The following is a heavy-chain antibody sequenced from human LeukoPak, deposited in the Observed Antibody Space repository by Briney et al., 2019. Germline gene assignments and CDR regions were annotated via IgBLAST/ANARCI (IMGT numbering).Heavy chain of an antibody. CDR2: IYYSGST. J-gene: IGHJ4*02. CDR1: GGSITSSSYY. CDR3: ARGPDYYGSGNYMDY. V-gene: IGHV4-39*07. Sequence: PSETLSLTCTVSGGSITSSSYYWGWIRQPPGKGLEWIGSIYYSGSTYYNPSLKSRVAISVDTSKNQFSLKMSSVTAADTAVYYCARGPDYYGSGNYMDYWGQGTLVTVSS. D-gene: IGHD3-10*01.